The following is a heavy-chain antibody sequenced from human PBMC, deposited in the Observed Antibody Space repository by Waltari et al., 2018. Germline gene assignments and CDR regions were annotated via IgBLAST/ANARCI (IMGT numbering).Heavy chain of an antibody. CDR2: IHTSGST. J-gene: IGHJ6*03. CDR3: ARGRFYYYYYMDV. Sequence: QVQLQESGPGLVKPSETLSLTCTVSGGSISSYYWTWIRQPPGKGLEWIGYIHTSGSTNYNPSLKSRVTRSVDTSKNQFSLKLSSVTAADTAVYYCARGRFYYYYYMDVWGKGTTVTVSS. D-gene: IGHD3-10*01. V-gene: IGHV4-4*09. CDR1: GGSISSYY.